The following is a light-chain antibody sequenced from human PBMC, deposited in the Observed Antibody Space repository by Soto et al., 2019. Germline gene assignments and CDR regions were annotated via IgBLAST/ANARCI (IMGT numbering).Light chain of an antibody. CDR1: QDISKY. J-gene: IGKJ3*01. V-gene: IGKV1-33*01. CDR2: DAS. Sequence: DIQMTQSPSSLSASVGDRVTITCQASQDISKYLNWYQQQPGKAPKLLIYDASNLETGVSSRFSGTGSGAYYTFTISSLHPEDFATYHCQQYDSFPFTFGPGTKVEIK. CDR3: QQYDSFPFT.